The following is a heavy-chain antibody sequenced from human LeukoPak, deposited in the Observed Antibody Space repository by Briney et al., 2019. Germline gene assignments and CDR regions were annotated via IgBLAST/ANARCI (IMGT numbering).Heavy chain of an antibody. CDR3: ATRRLGVRGVMSYYYYMDV. V-gene: IGHV1-69*13. D-gene: IGHD3-10*01. J-gene: IGHJ6*03. CDR1: GGTFRSYA. CDR2: IIPSFGTA. Sequence: SVKVSCKASGGTFRSYAISWVRQAPGRGLEWMGGIIPSFGTANYAQKFQGRVTITADESTSTAYMELSSLRSEDTAVYYCATRRLGVRGVMSYYYYMDVWGKGTTVTVSS.